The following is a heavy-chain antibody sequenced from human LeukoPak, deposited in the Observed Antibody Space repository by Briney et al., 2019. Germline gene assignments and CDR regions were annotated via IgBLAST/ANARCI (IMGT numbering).Heavy chain of an antibody. J-gene: IGHJ2*01. V-gene: IGHV4-59*01. Sequence: SETLSLTCTVSGGSISSYYWSWIRQPPGKGLEWIGYIYYSGSTNYNPSLKSRVTISVDTSKNQFSLKVSSVTAADTAVYYCARVTGDPPYWYFDLWGRGTLVTVSS. CDR3: ARVTGDPPYWYFDL. CDR2: IYYSGST. D-gene: IGHD7-27*01. CDR1: GGSISSYY.